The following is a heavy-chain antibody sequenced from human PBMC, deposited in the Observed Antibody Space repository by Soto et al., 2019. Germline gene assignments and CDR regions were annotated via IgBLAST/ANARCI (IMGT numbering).Heavy chain of an antibody. CDR1: VFTFSSYA. CDR3: ARYIRGPTVFYFDF. D-gene: IGHD5-18*01. J-gene: IGHJ4*02. CDR2: ITYNGDNT. Sequence: VGSLRLSCASSVFTFSSYAMTCVRHSPGKGLEWVSVITYNGDNTYYADSVKGRFTISRDNSKDTVHLQMNSLRAEDTAVYYCARYIRGPTVFYFDFWGPGVLVTVSS. V-gene: IGHV3-23*01.